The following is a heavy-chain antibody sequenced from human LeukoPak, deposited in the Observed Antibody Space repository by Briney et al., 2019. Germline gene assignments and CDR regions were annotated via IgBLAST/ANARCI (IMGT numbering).Heavy chain of an antibody. D-gene: IGHD1-26*01. CDR1: GFTFSSYA. J-gene: IGHJ6*03. CDR2: ISGSGGST. V-gene: IGHV3-23*01. CDR3: ARGAYSGRYYYYYMDV. Sequence: GGSLRLSCAASGFTFSSYAMSWVRQAPGKGLEWVSAISGSGGSTYYADSVKGRFTISRDNSKNTLYLQMNSLRAEDTAVYYCARGAYSGRYYYYYMDVWGKGTTVTISS.